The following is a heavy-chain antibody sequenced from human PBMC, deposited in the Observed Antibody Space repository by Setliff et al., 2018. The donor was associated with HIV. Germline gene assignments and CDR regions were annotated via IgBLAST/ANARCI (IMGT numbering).Heavy chain of an antibody. V-gene: IGHV1-18*01. CDR1: GYNFTNYG. CDR3: AREKYGDKFDY. D-gene: IGHD2-8*01. CDR2: IGTYSGNT. Sequence: ASVKVSCKASGYNFTNYGIGWVRQAPGQGLEYLGWIGTYSGNTDYAQSVQGRVTMTRDTSTGTVYMDLRSLRSDDTAIYYCAREKYGDKFDYWGQGTLVTSPQ. J-gene: IGHJ4*02.